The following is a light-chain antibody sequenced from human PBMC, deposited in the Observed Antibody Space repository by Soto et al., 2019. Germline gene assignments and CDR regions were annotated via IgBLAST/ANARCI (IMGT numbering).Light chain of an antibody. CDR1: QTISSW. CDR2: DVS. CDR3: QQYNTFWT. Sequence: DLQMTQSPSTLSESVGDRVTITCRASQTISSWLAWYQQKPGKAPKLLIYDVSSLESGVPSRFSGSGSGTEFTLTISSLQPDDFATYYCQQYNTFWTFGQGTKVDIK. J-gene: IGKJ1*01. V-gene: IGKV1-5*01.